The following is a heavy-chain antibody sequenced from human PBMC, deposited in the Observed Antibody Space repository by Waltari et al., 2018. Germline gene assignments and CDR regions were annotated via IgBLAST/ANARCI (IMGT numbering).Heavy chain of an antibody. CDR1: GGSISGGYG. CDR3: ASLSRLASGYIGSTTPFDY. CDR2: MYGSRGRT. Sequence: QVQLQESGPAVVKPSETLSLTCAVSGGSISGGYGWSWIRQAPGKGLEWIGSMYGSRGRTIYNPSHKSRVTISKDTSTNQFSLKLRSVTAADTAVYYCASLSRLASGYIGSTTPFDYWCQGVLVTVSS. V-gene: IGHV4-38-2*01. D-gene: IGHD5-18*01. J-gene: IGHJ4*02.